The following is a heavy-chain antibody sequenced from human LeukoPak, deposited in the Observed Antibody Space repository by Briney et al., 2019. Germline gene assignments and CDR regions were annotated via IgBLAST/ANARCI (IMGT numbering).Heavy chain of an antibody. CDR3: SKLYYYDSSGY. J-gene: IGHJ4*02. Sequence: GRSLRLSRPAAGLTLGSYAMSWARQVPGEGLEWVSSISGGGGSTYYVDSVEGRFTISRDNSKNTLYLQMNSLRAEETAVYYCSKLYYYDSSGYWGQGTLVTVSS. D-gene: IGHD3-22*01. CDR2: ISGGGGST. CDR1: GLTLGSYA. V-gene: IGHV3-23*01.